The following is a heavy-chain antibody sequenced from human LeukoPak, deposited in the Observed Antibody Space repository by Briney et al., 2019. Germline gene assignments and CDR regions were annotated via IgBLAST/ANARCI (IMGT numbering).Heavy chain of an antibody. CDR3: AKDLFSGSGRAGNMDV. CDR2: ITGSHGPT. Sequence: GGSLRLSCAASGFTFSSFAMTWVRQAPGKGLEWVSSITGSHGPTYNTDSVKGRFTISRDNSKNTLYLQMNSLRAEDTAVYYCAKDLFSGSGRAGNMDVWGNGTTVIVSS. D-gene: IGHD3-10*01. CDR1: GFTFSSFA. J-gene: IGHJ6*03. V-gene: IGHV3-23*01.